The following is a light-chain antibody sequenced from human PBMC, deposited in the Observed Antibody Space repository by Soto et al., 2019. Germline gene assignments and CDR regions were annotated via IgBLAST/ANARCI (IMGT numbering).Light chain of an antibody. CDR3: CSYVGATTYV. CDR2: EVS. J-gene: IGLJ1*01. V-gene: IGLV2-23*02. CDR1: SSDIGNYDF. Sequence: QSVLTQPASVSGSPGQSITISCTGTSSDIGNYDFVSWYQQVPGTAPKAMIYEVSSRPSGVSNRFSGSNSGSTASLTISGLQAEDEADYYCCSYVGATTYVFGTGTKLTVL.